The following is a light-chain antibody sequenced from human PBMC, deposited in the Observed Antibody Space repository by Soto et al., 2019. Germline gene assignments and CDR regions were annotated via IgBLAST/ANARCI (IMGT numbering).Light chain of an antibody. CDR3: MQPLQSWT. CDR1: QSLLHSHRYNY. Sequence: DIVRTQTPFSLPGTPVELAFISYRSSQSLLHSHRYNYLDSYLQKPGQSPQLLIYLGSNRSSGVPDRFSGSGSGTDFTLKISRVEAEDVGVYYCMQPLQSWTFGQRSNVDI. CDR2: LGS. J-gene: IGKJ3*01. V-gene: IGKV2-28*01.